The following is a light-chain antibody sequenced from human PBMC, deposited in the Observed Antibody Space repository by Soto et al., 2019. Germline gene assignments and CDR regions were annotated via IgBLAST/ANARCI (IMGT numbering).Light chain of an antibody. Sequence: EIVLTQSPGSLSLSPGERATLSCRASQSVTNSYLAWYQQKPGQAPRLLMYGASTRATGIPDRFSGSGSGTDFTLTISRLEAEDFAVYYCQQYGSSPQTFGQGTKLEIK. V-gene: IGKV3-20*01. CDR3: QQYGSSPQT. CDR2: GAS. CDR1: QSVTNSY. J-gene: IGKJ2*01.